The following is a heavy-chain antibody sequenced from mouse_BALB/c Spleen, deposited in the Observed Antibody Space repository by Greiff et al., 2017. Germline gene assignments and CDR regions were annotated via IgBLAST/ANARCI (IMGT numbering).Heavy chain of an antibody. Sequence: VQLQQSGAELVKPGASVKLSCTASGFNIKDTYMHWVKQRPEQGLEWIGRIDPANGNTKYDPKFQGKATITADTSSNTAYLQLSSLTSEDTAVYYCASGAEEDYFDYWGQGTTLTVSS. D-gene: IGHD3-3*01. CDR3: ASGAEEDYFDY. CDR2: IDPANGNT. J-gene: IGHJ2*01. V-gene: IGHV14-3*02. CDR1: GFNIKDTY.